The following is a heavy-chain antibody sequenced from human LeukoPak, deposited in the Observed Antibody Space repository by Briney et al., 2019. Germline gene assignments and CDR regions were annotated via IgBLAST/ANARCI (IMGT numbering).Heavy chain of an antibody. J-gene: IGHJ1*01. CDR1: GYSFTSYW. Sequence: GESLKISCKGSGYSFTSYWIGWVRQMPGKGLEWRGIIYPGDSDTRYSPSFQGQVTISADKSISTAYLQWSSLKASDTAMYYCARPAGIAARPEYFQHWGQGTLVTVSS. D-gene: IGHD6-6*01. CDR3: ARPAGIAARPEYFQH. CDR2: IYPGDSDT. V-gene: IGHV5-51*01.